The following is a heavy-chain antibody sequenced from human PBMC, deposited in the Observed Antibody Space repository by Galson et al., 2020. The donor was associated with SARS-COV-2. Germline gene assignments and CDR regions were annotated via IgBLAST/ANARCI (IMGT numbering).Heavy chain of an antibody. CDR1: GYIFTNQW. CDR3: ARPDYSSPDPALSF. V-gene: IGHV5-51*01. D-gene: IGHD4-4*01. CDR2: IFPGDSDT. Sequence: GESLKISCKASGYIFTNQWIAWVRQKPGKGLEWMGTIFPGDSDTRYSPPFQGQVIMSVDKSDSTAYLQWTSLKASDTAIYFCARPDYSSPDPALSFWGQGTMVTVSS. J-gene: IGHJ3*01.